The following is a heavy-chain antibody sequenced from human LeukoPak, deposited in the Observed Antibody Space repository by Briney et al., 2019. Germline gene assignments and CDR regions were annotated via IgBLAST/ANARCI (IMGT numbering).Heavy chain of an antibody. D-gene: IGHD3-10*01. CDR1: GFTFNNAW. J-gene: IGHJ4*02. CDR2: IESRPDGGTT. CDR3: TTDSPYYYFDY. V-gene: IGHV3-15*04. Sequence: GRSLRLSCAASGFTFNNAWMSWIRQAPGKGLEWVGRIESRPDGGTTDYAAPVKGRFTISRDDSKNTLYLQMNSLKTEDTAVYYCTTDSPYYYFDYWGQGTLVTVSS.